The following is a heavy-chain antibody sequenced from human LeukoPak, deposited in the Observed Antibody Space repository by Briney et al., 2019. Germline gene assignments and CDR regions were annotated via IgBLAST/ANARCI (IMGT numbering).Heavy chain of an antibody. CDR1: GFTFSSYA. J-gene: IGHJ3*02. V-gene: IGHV3-30-3*01. Sequence: GGSLRLSCAASGFTFSSYAMHWVRQAPGKGLEWVAVISYDGSNKYYADSVKGRFTISRDNSKNTLYLQMNSLRAEDTAVYYYARDTGLHAFDIWGQGTMVTVSS. CDR2: ISYDGSNK. D-gene: IGHD2-8*02. CDR3: ARDTGLHAFDI.